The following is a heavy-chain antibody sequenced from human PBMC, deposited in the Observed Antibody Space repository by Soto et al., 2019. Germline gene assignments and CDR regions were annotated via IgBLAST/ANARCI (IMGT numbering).Heavy chain of an antibody. Sequence: SLRLSWAASGFTFSSYGMHLVRQAPGKGLEWVAVIWYDGSNKYYADSVKGRFTISRDNSKNTLYLQMHSLRAEDTAVYYCAREYDYGDYDTYFDYWGQGTLVTVSS. CDR1: GFTFSSYG. D-gene: IGHD4-17*01. CDR3: AREYDYGDYDTYFDY. CDR2: IWYDGSNK. V-gene: IGHV3-33*01. J-gene: IGHJ4*02.